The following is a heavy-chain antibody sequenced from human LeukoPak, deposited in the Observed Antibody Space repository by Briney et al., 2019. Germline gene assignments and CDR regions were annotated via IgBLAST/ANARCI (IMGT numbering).Heavy chain of an antibody. J-gene: IGHJ4*02. CDR3: ARVEFDDY. CDR2: ISSSSTI. Sequence: GGSLRLSCAASGFTFSSYSMNWVRQAPGKGLEWVSYISSSSTIYYADSVKGRFTISRDNAKNSLYLQMNSLRAEDTAVYYCARVEFDDYWGQGTLVTVSS. CDR1: GFTFSSYS. V-gene: IGHV3-48*01. D-gene: IGHD3-10*01.